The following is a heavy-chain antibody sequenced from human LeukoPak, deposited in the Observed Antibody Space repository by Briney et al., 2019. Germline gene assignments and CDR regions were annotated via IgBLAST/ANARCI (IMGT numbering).Heavy chain of an antibody. V-gene: IGHV5-51*01. J-gene: IGHJ1*01. Sequence: GESLKISCKGSGYSFTSYWIGWVRQMPGKGLEWMGIIYPGDSDTRYSPSFQGQVTISADKSISTAYLQWSSLKASDTAMYYCASRYSILTAYAGREHWGQGTLVTVSS. CDR1: GYSFTSYW. D-gene: IGHD3-9*01. CDR2: IYPGDSDT. CDR3: ASRYSILTAYAGREH.